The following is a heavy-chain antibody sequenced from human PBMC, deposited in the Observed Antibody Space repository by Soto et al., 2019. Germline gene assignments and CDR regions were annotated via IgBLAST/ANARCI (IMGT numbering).Heavy chain of an antibody. CDR2: INGGSGNT. J-gene: IGHJ5*02. CDR1: GYTFSSYS. CDR3: AHKSYINWFDP. V-gene: IGHV1-3*01. Sequence: ASVKVSCKASGYTFSSYSLHWVRQAPGQRLEWMGWINGGSGNTQYSQNFQGRVTITKDTSKNQVVLTMTNMDPVDTATYYCAHKSYINWFDPWGQGTLVTVSS.